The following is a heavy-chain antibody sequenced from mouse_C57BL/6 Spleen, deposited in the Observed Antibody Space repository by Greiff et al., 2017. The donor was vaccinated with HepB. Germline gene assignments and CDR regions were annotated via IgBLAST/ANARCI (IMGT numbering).Heavy chain of an antibody. J-gene: IGHJ3*01. Sequence: QVQLQQPGAELVMPGASVKLSCKASGYTFTSYWMHWVKQRPGQGLEWIGEIDPSDSYTNYNQKFKGKFTLTVDKSSSTAYMQLSSLTSEDSAVYYCARLSNWDEKAWFAYWGQGTLVTVSA. CDR1: GYTFTSYW. D-gene: IGHD4-1*01. CDR3: ARLSNWDEKAWFAY. V-gene: IGHV1-69*01. CDR2: IDPSDSYT.